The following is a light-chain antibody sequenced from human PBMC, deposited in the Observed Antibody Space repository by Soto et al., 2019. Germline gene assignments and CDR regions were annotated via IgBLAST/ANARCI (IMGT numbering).Light chain of an antibody. CDR2: DTS. CDR3: QQYGSSGT. CDR1: QSVSNK. Sequence: EIVMTQSPATLSVSPGERATLSCRASQSVSNKLAWYQHKPGQAPRVLIYDTSTRATGIPDRFSGSGSGTDFTLTISRLEPEDFAVYYCQQYGSSGTFGQGTKVDIK. J-gene: IGKJ1*01. V-gene: IGKV3-20*01.